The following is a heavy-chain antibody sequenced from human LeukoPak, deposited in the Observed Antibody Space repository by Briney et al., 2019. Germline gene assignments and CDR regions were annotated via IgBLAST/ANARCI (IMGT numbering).Heavy chain of an antibody. CDR2: INHSGST. V-gene: IGHV4-34*01. D-gene: IGHD2-21*02. J-gene: IGHJ4*02. CDR1: GGSFSGYY. Sequence: PSETLSLTCAVYGGSFSGYYWSWIRQPPGKGLEWIGEINHSGSTNYNPSLKSRVTISVDTSKNQFSLKLSSVTAADTAVYYCARGRGEAYCGGDCYEPFDYWGQGTLVTVSS. CDR3: ARGRGEAYCGGDCYEPFDY.